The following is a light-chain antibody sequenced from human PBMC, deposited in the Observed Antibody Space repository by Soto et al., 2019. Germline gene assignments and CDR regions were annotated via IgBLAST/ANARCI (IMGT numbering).Light chain of an antibody. Sequence: QSALTQPRSVSGSPGQSVTISCTGTSSDVGGHNYVSWYQQHRGKAPKLMIYEVTKRPSGVPDRFSGSKSGNTASLTISGLQADDEADYYCFSYAGNYVFGTRTKLTVL. V-gene: IGLV2-11*01. J-gene: IGLJ1*01. CDR1: SSDVGGHNY. CDR2: EVT. CDR3: FSYAGNYV.